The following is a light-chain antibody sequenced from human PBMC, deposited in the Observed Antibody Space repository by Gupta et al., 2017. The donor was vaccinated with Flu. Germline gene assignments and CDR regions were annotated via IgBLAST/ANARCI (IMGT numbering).Light chain of an antibody. J-gene: IGKJ3*01. CDR3: QRRRNRPPYT. Sequence: VLTQSPATLSLSPVERATVSCTASQSVTSNLAWDQQKPCQAPRLRIHDTSNRATGIPARFRRSGSGTDLTLTISSRGPEYFAVYFYQRRRNRPPYTFGPGTRVDIK. CDR1: QSVTSN. V-gene: IGKV3-11*01. CDR2: DTS.